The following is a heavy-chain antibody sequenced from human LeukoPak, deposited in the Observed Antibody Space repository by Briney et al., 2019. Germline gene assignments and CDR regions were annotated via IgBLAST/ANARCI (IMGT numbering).Heavy chain of an antibody. D-gene: IGHD6-13*01. CDR3: ARSEQQYPRLGWFDP. J-gene: IGHJ5*02. Sequence: GGSLRLSCAASGFTFSSNYMSWVRQGPGKGLEWVSVIYSGGSTYYADSVKGRFTISRDNSKNTLYLQMNSLRAEDTAVYYCARSEQQYPRLGWFDPWGQGTLVTVSS. CDR2: IYSGGST. CDR1: GFTFSSNY. V-gene: IGHV3-53*01.